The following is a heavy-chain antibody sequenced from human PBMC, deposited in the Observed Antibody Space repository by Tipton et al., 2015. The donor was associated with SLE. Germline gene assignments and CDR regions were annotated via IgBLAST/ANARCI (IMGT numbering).Heavy chain of an antibody. CDR2: ISSSGSTI. V-gene: IGHV3-48*03. J-gene: IGHJ4*01. CDR1: GFTFSSYE. CDR3: ARGTGVLDLIY. D-gene: IGHD3-9*01. Sequence: GSLRLSCAASGFTFSSYEMNWVRQAPGKGLEWVSYISSSGSTIYYAGSVKGRFTISRDNAKNSLYLQMTSLRAEDTAVYYCARGTGVLDLIYWGQGARVTVSS.